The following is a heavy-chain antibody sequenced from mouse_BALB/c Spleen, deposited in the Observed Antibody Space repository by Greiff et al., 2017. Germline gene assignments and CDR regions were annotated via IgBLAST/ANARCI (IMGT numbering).Heavy chain of an antibody. V-gene: IGHV1-54*01. CDR2: INPGSGGT. J-gene: IGHJ4*01. CDR3: ARDPHAMDY. Sequence: VQLQQSGAELVRPGTSVKVSCKASGYAFTNYLIEWVKQRPGQGLEWIGVINPGSGGTNYNEKFKGKATLTADKSSSTAYMQLSSLTSDDSAVYFCARDPHAMDYWGQGTSVTVSS. CDR1: GYAFTNYL.